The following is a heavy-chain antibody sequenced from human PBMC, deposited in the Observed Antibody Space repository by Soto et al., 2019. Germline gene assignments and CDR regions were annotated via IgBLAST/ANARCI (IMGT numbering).Heavy chain of an antibody. D-gene: IGHD3-22*01. CDR1: GGSISSYY. V-gene: IGHV4-59*01. CDR3: ARALIGYYDSSGYYTNWFDT. Sequence: PSETLSLTCTVSGGSISSYYWSWIRQPPGKGLEWIGYIYYSGSTNYNPSLKSRVTISVDTSKNQFSLKLSSVTAADTAVYYCARALIGYYDSSGYYTNWFDTWGQGTLVTVSS. CDR2: IYYSGST. J-gene: IGHJ5*02.